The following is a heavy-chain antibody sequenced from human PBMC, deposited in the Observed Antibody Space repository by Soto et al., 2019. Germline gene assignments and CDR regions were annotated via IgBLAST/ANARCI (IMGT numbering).Heavy chain of an antibody. CDR3: AKLRSSSWTQYAFDI. Sequence: GGSLRLSCAASGFTFSSYGMHWVRQTPGRGLEWVAVISYDGSNTYYTDSVKGRFTISRDNSKNTLYLQMNSLRPEDTAIYYCAKLRSSSWTQYAFDIWGHGTMVTV. V-gene: IGHV3-30*18. J-gene: IGHJ3*02. D-gene: IGHD6-13*01. CDR1: GFTFSSYG. CDR2: ISYDGSNT.